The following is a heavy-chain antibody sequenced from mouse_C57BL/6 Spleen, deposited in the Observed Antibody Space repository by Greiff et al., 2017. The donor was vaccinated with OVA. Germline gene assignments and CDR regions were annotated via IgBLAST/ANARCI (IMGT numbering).Heavy chain of an antibody. J-gene: IGHJ2*01. V-gene: IGHV10-1*01. CDR1: GFSFNTYA. Sequence: EVQGVESGGGLVQPKGSLKLSCAASGFSFNTYAMNWVRQAPGKGLEWVARIRSKSNNYATYYADSVKDRFTISRDDSESMLYLQMNNLKTEDTAMYYCVRQRDYGSLDYWGQGTTLTVSS. CDR2: IRSKSNNYAT. D-gene: IGHD1-1*01. CDR3: VRQRDYGSLDY.